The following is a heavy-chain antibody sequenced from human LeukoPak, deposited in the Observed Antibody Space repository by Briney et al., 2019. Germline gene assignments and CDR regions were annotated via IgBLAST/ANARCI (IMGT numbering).Heavy chain of an antibody. CDR2: IIPIFGTA. D-gene: IGHD2-2*01. J-gene: IGHJ5*02. Sequence: ASVKVSCKASGGTFSSYAISWVRQAPGQGLEWMGGIIPIFGTANYAQKFQGRVTITADKSTSTAYMELSSLRSEDTAVYYCARDLADCSSTSCHAHSWFDPWGQGTLVTVSS. CDR3: ARDLADCSSTSCHAHSWFDP. CDR1: GGTFSSYA. V-gene: IGHV1-69*06.